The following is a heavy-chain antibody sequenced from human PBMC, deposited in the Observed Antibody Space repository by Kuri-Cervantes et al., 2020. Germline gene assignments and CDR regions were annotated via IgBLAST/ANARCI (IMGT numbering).Heavy chain of an antibody. J-gene: IGHJ6*03. CDR1: GDSVYPYF. V-gene: IGHV4-4*07. CDR3: ALGATSYYYMDV. Sequence: ESLKISCTVCGDSVYPYFCKWTRQPAGKGLEWIGRIYSSGSTSYNPSLKSRVNISVDKSKKQFSLKLSSVTAADTVVYYCALGATSYYYMDVWGKGTTVTVSS. CDR2: IYSSGST. D-gene: IGHD1-26*01.